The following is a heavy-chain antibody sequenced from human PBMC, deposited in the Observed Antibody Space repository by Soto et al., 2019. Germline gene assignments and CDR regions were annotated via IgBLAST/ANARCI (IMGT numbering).Heavy chain of an antibody. CDR2: IYYSGST. CDR1: GGSISSSSYY. D-gene: IGHD3-10*01. CDR3: ARGYYYGSGSYSFDAFDI. Sequence: PSETLSLTCTVSGGSISSSSYYWGWIRQPPGKGLEWIGSIYYSGSTYYNPSLKSRVTISVDTSKNQFSLKLSSVTAADTAVYYCARGYYYGSGSYSFDAFDIWGQGTMVTVSS. J-gene: IGHJ3*02. V-gene: IGHV4-39*01.